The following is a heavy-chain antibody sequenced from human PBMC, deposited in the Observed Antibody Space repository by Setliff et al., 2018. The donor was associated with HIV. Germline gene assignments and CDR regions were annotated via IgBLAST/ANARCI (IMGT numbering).Heavy chain of an antibody. CDR2: ISGSGGST. CDR3: ASGSAMVLYFDY. Sequence: PGGSLRLSCAASGFTFSSYAMSWVRQAPGKGLEWVSAISGSGGSTYYADSVKGRFTISRDNSKNTLYLQMNSLRAEDTAVYYCASGSAMVLYFDYWGQGTLVTSPQ. J-gene: IGHJ4*02. V-gene: IGHV3-23*01. CDR1: GFTFSSYA. D-gene: IGHD5-18*01.